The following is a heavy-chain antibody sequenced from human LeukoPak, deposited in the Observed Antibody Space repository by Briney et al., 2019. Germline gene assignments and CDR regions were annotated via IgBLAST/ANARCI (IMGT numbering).Heavy chain of an antibody. J-gene: IGHJ5*02. CDR1: GDSVSSNSAA. D-gene: IGHD2-2*02. CDR3: ARGDCSSTSCYSANWFDP. CDR2: TYYRSKWYN. V-gene: IGHV6-1*01. Sequence: SHTLSLICAISGDSVSSNSAAWNWIRQSPSRGLEWLGRTYYRSKWYNDYAVSVKSRITINPDTSKNQFSLQLNSVTPEDTAVYYCARGDCSSTSCYSANWFDPWGQGTLVTVSS.